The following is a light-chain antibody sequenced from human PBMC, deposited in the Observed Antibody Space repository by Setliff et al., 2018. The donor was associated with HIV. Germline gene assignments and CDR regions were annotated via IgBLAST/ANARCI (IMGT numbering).Light chain of an antibody. J-gene: IGLJ1*01. V-gene: IGLV2-18*02. CDR3: SSYTSISTYV. CDR1: SSDVGSYHR. Sequence: QSALAQPPSVSGSPGQSVTISCTGTSSDVGSYHRVSWYQQPPGTAPKLMIYEVNNRPSGVPARFSGSKSGNTASLTISGLQAEDEADYYCSSYTSISTYVFGTGTKVTVL. CDR2: EVN.